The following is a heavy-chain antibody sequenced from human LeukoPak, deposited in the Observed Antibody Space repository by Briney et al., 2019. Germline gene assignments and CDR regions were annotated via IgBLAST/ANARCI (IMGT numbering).Heavy chain of an antibody. J-gene: IGHJ4*02. CDR3: ARKTVRGYFDY. CDR2: ISSSSSYI. Sequence: GGSLRLSCAASEFTFSSYSMNLVRQAPGKGLEWVSSISSSSSYIYYADSVKGRFTISRDNAKNSLYLQMNSLRAEDTAVYYCARKTVRGYFDYWGQGTLVTVSS. CDR1: EFTFSSYS. D-gene: IGHD4-17*01. V-gene: IGHV3-21*01.